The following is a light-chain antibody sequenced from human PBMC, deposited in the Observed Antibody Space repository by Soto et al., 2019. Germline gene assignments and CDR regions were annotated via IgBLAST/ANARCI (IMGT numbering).Light chain of an antibody. CDR2: WAS. V-gene: IGKV4-1*01. CDR1: QSVLHSSYKNNY. CDR3: QQYYSTPPT. J-gene: IGKJ4*01. Sequence: IVMTQSPGSLAVSLGEGATINCRSSQSVLHSSYKNNYLAWYQQKPGQPPKLLIYWASTRESGVPDRFSGSGSGTDFTLTISSLQTDDVAVYYCQQYYSTPPTFGGGTKVEIK.